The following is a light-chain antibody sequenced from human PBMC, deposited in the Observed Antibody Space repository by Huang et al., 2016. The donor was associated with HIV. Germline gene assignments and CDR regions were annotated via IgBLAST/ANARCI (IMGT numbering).Light chain of an antibody. CDR1: QNITKS. CDR2: TVS. CDR3: QQSFSVPRT. J-gene: IGKJ1*01. Sequence: DIQMTQSPPSLSASVGDRVPFTCRTDQNITKSLNWYQQKPGKAAKLLIYTVSTLESGVPSRFGGSGSGSRFTLNIGNLQPEDFATYYCQQSFSVPRTFG. V-gene: IGKV1-39*01.